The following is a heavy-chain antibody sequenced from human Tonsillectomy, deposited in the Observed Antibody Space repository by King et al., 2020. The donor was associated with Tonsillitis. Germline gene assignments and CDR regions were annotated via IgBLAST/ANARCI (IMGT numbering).Heavy chain of an antibody. CDR1: GFTFSDNP. Sequence: QLVESGGGVVQPGRSLRLSCAASGFTFSDNPMHWVRQAPGKGLEGVASISYDGRNKYYADSVKGRFTISRDNSKNTLFLQMTSLTTDDTAVYFCAGDRAVPWGEKCFDYWGQGTLVTVSS. CDR2: ISYDGRNK. D-gene: IGHD3-16*01. V-gene: IGHV3-30*01. J-gene: IGHJ4*02. CDR3: AGDRAVPWGEKCFDY.